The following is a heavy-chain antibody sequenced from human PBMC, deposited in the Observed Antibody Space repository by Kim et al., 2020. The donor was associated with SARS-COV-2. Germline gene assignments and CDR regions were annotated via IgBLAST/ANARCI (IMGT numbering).Heavy chain of an antibody. CDR3: ARGVSRGSSWRGADAFDI. Sequence: GGSLRLSCAASGFTFSSYSMNWVRQAPGKGLEWVSSISSSSSYIYYADSVKGRFTISRDNAKNSLYLQMNSLRAEDTAVYYCARGVSRGSSWRGADAFDIWGQGTMVTVSS. CDR1: GFTFSSYS. V-gene: IGHV3-21*01. J-gene: IGHJ3*02. CDR2: ISSSSSYI. D-gene: IGHD6-13*01.